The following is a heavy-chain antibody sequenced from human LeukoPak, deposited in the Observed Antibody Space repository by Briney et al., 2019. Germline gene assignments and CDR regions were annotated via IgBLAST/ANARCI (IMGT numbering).Heavy chain of an antibody. CDR3: ARGASRGFDY. CDR2: ISSSSSTT. CDR1: GFTFSSNS. V-gene: IGHV3-48*02. J-gene: IGHJ4*02. D-gene: IGHD5-24*01. Sequence: GGSLRLSCAASGFTFSSNSMNWVRQAPGKGLEWVSYISSSSSTTYYADSVKGRFTISRDNAKNSLYLQMNSLRDEDTAVYYCARGASRGFDYWGQGTLVTVSS.